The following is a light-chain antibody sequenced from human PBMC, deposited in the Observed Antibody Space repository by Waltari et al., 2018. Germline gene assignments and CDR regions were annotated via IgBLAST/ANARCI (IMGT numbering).Light chain of an antibody. V-gene: IGLV1-40*01. J-gene: IGLJ2*01. CDR3: QSYDSGLNGLF. CDR1: SSNIGSPYN. CDR2: DDS. Sequence: QSVLTQPPSVYGAPGQRVTISCTGSSSNIGSPYNVHWYQQVPGRAPKLLIYDDSHRPSGVPDRFSGSKSGTSASLAITGLQAEDEAEYFCQSYDSGLNGLFFGGGTKVTVL.